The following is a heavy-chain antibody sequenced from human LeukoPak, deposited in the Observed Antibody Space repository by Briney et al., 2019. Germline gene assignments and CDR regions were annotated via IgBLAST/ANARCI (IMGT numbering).Heavy chain of an antibody. CDR2: IYHSGTT. V-gene: IGHV4-38-2*02. CDR1: GGSSSSFY. J-gene: IGHJ4*02. Sequence: AETRSLTCTVSGGSSSSFYCRWIRQPTGKGLEWIGNIYHSGTTYYNPSLKSRVTISVYTSKNQFSLKLTSVTAADTAVYYCARASTETTGVVEYWDQGTLVSVCS. CDR3: ARASTETTGVVEY. D-gene: IGHD4-17*01.